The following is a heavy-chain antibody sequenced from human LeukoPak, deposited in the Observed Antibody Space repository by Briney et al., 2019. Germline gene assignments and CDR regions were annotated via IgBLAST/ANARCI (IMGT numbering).Heavy chain of an antibody. Sequence: SETLSLTCTVSGYSISSGYYWGWIRQPPGKGLEWIGSIYHSGSTYYSPSLKSRVTISVDTSKNQFSLKLSSVTAADTAVYYCAREIDYGDYGWFDPWGQGTLVTVSS. CDR2: IYHSGST. V-gene: IGHV4-38-2*02. CDR1: GYSISSGYY. CDR3: AREIDYGDYGWFDP. J-gene: IGHJ5*02. D-gene: IGHD4-17*01.